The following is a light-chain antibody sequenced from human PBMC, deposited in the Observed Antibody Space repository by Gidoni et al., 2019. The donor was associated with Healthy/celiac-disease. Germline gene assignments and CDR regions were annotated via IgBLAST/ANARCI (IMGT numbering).Light chain of an antibody. J-gene: IGKJ1*01. CDR1: QSISSY. V-gene: IGKV1-39*01. CDR3: QQSYSTPRS. Sequence: DIQMTQSPSSLSASVGDRVTIPCRASQSISSYLNGYQQKPGKAPKLLIYAASSLQRGVPSRFSGSGSGTDFTLTISRLQPEDLATYYCQQSYSTPRSFXQXTRVEIK. CDR2: AAS.